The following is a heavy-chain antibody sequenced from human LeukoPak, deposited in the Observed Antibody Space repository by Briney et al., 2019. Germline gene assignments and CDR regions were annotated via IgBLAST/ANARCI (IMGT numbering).Heavy chain of an antibody. J-gene: IGHJ4*02. CDR2: IYYSGST. CDR1: GGSISGGTYY. CDR3: ARDRGGGSGSYYRSFGY. D-gene: IGHD3-10*01. V-gene: IGHV4-31*03. Sequence: NSSQTLSLTCTVSGGSISGGTYYWSWIRQHPGKGLEWIGYIYYSGSTYYNPSLKSRVTISVDTSQNQFSLKLSSVTAADTAVYYCARDRGGGSGSYYRSFGYWGQGTLVTVSS.